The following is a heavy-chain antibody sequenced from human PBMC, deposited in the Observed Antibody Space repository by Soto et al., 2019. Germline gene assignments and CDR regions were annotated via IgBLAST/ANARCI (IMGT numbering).Heavy chain of an antibody. Sequence: QVQLVQSGAEVKKPGSSMKVSCKASGGTFNSYDINWVRQAPGQGLEWMGGIIPIVETPKYAQKLQGRVTITADESTITVYMELSSLRSEDTAMYYCARLSRPNYYDTSGFFKDNWFDPWGQGTLVTVSS. CDR2: IIPIVETP. CDR3: ARLSRPNYYDTSGFFKDNWFDP. J-gene: IGHJ5*02. CDR1: GGTFNSYD. D-gene: IGHD3-22*01. V-gene: IGHV1-69*01.